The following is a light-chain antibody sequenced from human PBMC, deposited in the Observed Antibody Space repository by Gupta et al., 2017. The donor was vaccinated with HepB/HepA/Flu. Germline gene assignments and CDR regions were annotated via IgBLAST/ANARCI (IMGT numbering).Light chain of an antibody. J-gene: IGLJ3*02. V-gene: IGLV1-44*01. CDR3: AAWDETRNGLV. CDR1: DSNIGSNT. Sequence: STLTQPPSASRTPGQRVTISCSGRDSNIGSNTVNWYQHLPGTTPKHLIYNNDQRPSGVPDRFSGSKSGTSASLAISGLQAEDEADFYCAAWDETRNGLVFGGGTKLTVL. CDR2: NND.